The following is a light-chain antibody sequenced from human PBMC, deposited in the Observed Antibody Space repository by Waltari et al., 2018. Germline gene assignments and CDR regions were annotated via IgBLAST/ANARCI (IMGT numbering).Light chain of an antibody. V-gene: IGKV1-39*01. CDR1: QSISSY. CDR2: AAS. Sequence: DIHITQSQSSLSATVGDRVTITCRASQSISSYLNWYQQKPGKAPKLLIYAASSLQSGVPSRFSGSGSGTDFTLTISSLQPEDFATYYCQQSYSTRWTFGQGTKVEIK. CDR3: QQSYSTRWT. J-gene: IGKJ1*01.